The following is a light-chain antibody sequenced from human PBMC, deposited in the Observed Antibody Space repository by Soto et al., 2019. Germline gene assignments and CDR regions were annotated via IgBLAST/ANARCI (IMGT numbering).Light chain of an antibody. J-gene: IGKJ4*01. CDR2: DAS. V-gene: IGKV1-33*01. Sequence: IQMSQSPSSLSASVGDGVTITCQASQDITNYLNWYQHKPGKPPKLLIYDASNLETGVPSRFSGSGSGTACTFAISSLQPEDIATYYCQQYDNLPFGFGGGTKVEIK. CDR1: QDITNY. CDR3: QQYDNLPFG.